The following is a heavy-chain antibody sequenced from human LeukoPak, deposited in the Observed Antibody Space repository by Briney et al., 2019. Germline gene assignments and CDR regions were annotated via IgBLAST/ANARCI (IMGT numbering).Heavy chain of an antibody. Sequence: GGSLRLSCAASGFTFSDYYMSWIRQAPGKGLEWVSYISSSGSTIYYADSVKGRATISRDNSKNTLYLQMNSLRAEDTAVYYCAELGITMIGGVWGKGTTVTISS. CDR2: ISSSGSTI. D-gene: IGHD3-10*02. CDR3: AELGITMIGGV. CDR1: GFTFSDYY. V-gene: IGHV3-11*04. J-gene: IGHJ6*04.